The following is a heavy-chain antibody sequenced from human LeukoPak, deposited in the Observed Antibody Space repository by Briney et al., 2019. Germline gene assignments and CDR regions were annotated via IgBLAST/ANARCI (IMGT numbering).Heavy chain of an antibody. CDR1: GFTFSDYW. CDR3: VSDSGGRSVGDQ. V-gene: IGHV3-74*01. D-gene: IGHD1-26*01. J-gene: IGHJ4*01. CDR2: ISGDGSST. Sequence: PGGSLRLSCAASGFTFSDYWMHWIRQDPEKGLVWVSRISGDGSSTNYADSVKGRFTISRDNAKNTLYLQMNSLRVEDRAVYYCVSDSGGRSVGDQWGHGTLVTVSS.